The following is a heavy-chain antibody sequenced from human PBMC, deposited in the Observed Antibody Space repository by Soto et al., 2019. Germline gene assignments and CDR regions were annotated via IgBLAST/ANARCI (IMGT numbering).Heavy chain of an antibody. J-gene: IGHJ6*02. V-gene: IGHV4-34*01. D-gene: IGHD2-2*02. CDR1: GGSFSGYY. CDR3: ARGLRYCSSTSCYTRPRWYYGMDV. Sequence: SETLSLTCAVYGGSFSGYYWSWIRQPPGKGREWIGEINHSGSTNYNPSLKSRVTISVDTSKNQFSLKLSSVTAADTAVYYCARGLRYCSSTSCYTRPRWYYGMDVWGQGTTVTVSS. CDR2: INHSGST.